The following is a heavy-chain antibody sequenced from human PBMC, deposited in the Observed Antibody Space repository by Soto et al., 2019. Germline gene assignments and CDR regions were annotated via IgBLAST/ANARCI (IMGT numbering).Heavy chain of an antibody. J-gene: IGHJ5*02. V-gene: IGHV1-69*13. D-gene: IGHD2-15*01. CDR3: ARGGVVVVAATAKWFDP. CDR2: IIPIFGTA. Sequence: ASMKVSCKASGGTFSSYAISWVRQAPGQGLEWMGGIIPIFGTANYAQKFQGRVTITADESTSTAYMELSSVTAADTAVYYCARGGVVVVAATAKWFDPWGQGTLVTVSS. CDR1: GGTFSSYA.